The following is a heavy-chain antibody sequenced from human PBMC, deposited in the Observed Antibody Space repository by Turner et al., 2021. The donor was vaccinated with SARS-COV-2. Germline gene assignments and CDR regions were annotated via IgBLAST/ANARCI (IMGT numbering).Heavy chain of an antibody. CDR2: IDGDGTTT. V-gene: IGHV3-48*03. CDR1: GFTFGRSE. Sequence: DVQLVESGRGFVQPGGSLRLSCAASGFTFGRSEMSWVRQAPRKVLKWLAYIDGDGTTTFYAHSVKCRFTISRDNRKNSLFLKMSTLRADDTAIYYCATFSVVVPDYCVQGTLVTVSS. CDR3: ATFSVVVPDY. D-gene: IGHD2-2*01. J-gene: IGHJ4*02.